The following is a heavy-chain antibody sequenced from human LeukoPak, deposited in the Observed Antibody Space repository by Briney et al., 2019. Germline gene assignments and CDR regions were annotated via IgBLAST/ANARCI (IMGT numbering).Heavy chain of an antibody. Sequence: GGSLRLSCAASGFTFNNYGMHWVRQAPGKGLEWVAFIQYDGSDKYYPDSVKGRFTISRDNAKNSLYLQMNSLRAEDTAMHYCARGSGYDSVWGQGTLVTVSS. CDR1: GFTFNNYG. V-gene: IGHV3-30*02. CDR3: ARGSGYDSV. J-gene: IGHJ4*02. CDR2: IQYDGSDK. D-gene: IGHD5-12*01.